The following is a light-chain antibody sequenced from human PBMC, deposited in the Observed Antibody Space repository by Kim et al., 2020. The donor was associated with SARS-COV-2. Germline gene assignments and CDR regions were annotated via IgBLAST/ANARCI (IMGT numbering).Light chain of an antibody. Sequence: EIVMTQSPATLSVSPGERATLSCRASQSVLTNLAWYQQKPGQAPRLLIYGASTRATGIPASFSGSGSGTEFTLTISSLQSEDFVTYYCQQYYNWPRTFGQGTKVDIK. CDR1: QSVLTN. V-gene: IGKV3-15*01. CDR2: GAS. CDR3: QQYYNWPRT. J-gene: IGKJ1*01.